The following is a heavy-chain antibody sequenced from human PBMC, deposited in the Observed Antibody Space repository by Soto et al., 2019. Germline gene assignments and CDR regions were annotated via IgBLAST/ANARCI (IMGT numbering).Heavy chain of an antibody. CDR1: DGSHSGTSYH. CDR3: ATYSGSYSYHYFAY. D-gene: IGHD1-26*01. V-gene: IGHV4-39*01. J-gene: IGHJ4*02. CDR2: IYYTGTT. Sequence: PSKTQSLTCTDGDGSHSGTSYHWSWIRQPPGKGLEYIGNIYYTGTTYYHPSLKSRLTISVDPSKNQFSLKVTSMTAADTAVYYCATYSGSYSYHYFAYWVQGLLVTVSS.